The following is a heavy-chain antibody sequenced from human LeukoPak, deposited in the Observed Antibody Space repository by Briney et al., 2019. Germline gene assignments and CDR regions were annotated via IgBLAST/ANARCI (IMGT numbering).Heavy chain of an antibody. D-gene: IGHD2-15*01. J-gene: IGHJ6*02. Sequence: GGSLRLSCAASGFTLSNHWMHWVRQAPGKGLVWVSHINGDGSETNYADSVRGRFTISRDNSKNTLYLQVNSLRVEDTAVYYCARVACTGNSCRPYHYYGMDVWGQGTSVTVSS. CDR3: ARVACTGNSCRPYHYYGMDV. CDR2: INGDGSET. V-gene: IGHV3-74*01. CDR1: GFTLSNHW.